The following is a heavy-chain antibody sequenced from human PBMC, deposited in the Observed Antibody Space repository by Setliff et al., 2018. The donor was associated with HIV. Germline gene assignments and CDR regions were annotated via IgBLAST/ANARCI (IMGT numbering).Heavy chain of an antibody. J-gene: IGHJ4*02. CDR2: FDPADGET. CDR1: GYTLSELS. Sequence: ASVKVSCKVSGYTLSELSMHWVRQAPGKGLEWMGGFDPADGETIYAQQFQGRVTMTEDTSTDTAYMELRSLRSEDTAVYYCTRDRGWELPHPPFFDSWGQGTLVTVSS. CDR3: TRDRGWELPHPPFFDS. V-gene: IGHV1-24*01. D-gene: IGHD1-26*01.